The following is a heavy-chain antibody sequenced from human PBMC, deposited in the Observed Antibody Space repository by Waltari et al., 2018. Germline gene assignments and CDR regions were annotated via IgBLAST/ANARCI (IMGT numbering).Heavy chain of an antibody. CDR2: IYHSGTT. V-gene: IGHV4-38-2*02. J-gene: IGHJ2*01. Sequence: QVQLHESGPGLGKPSETLSLSCTVSGFSIGSAFFWGCLRQPPGRNLEWIGSIYHSGTTFYNPSLKSRVTISVDTSKNQFSLKLTSVTAADTATYYCARGGFDSNSYFDLWGRGTLVTVSS. CDR3: ARGGFDSNSYFDL. D-gene: IGHD3-22*01. CDR1: GFSIGSAFF.